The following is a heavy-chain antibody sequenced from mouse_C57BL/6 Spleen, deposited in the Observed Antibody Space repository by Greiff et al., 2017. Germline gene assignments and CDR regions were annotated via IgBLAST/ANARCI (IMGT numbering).Heavy chain of an antibody. D-gene: IGHD1-1*01. CDR3: VREGDYYGSRTRYFDV. Sequence: EVQLVESGGGLVQPKGSLKLSCAASGFTFNTYAMLWVRQAPGKGLEWVARIRSKSSNYATYYADSVKDRFTISRDDSQSMLYLQMNNLKTEDTAMYYCVREGDYYGSRTRYFDVWGTGTTVTVSS. J-gene: IGHJ1*03. V-gene: IGHV10-3*01. CDR1: GFTFNTYA. CDR2: IRSKSSNYAT.